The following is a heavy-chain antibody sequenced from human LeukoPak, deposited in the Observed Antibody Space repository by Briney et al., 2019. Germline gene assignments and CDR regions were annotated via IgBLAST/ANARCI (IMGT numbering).Heavy chain of an antibody. CDR1: GGSISSGGYS. CDR3: ARAKNDYGDSYNWFDP. CDR2: IYHSGST. V-gene: IGHV4-30-2*01. Sequence: KTSETLSLTCTVSGGSISSGGYSWSWIRQPPGKGLEWIGYIYHSGSTYYNPSLKSRVTISVDRSKNQFSLKLSSVTAADTAVYYCARAKNDYGDSYNWFDPWGQGTLVTVSS. D-gene: IGHD4-17*01. J-gene: IGHJ5*02.